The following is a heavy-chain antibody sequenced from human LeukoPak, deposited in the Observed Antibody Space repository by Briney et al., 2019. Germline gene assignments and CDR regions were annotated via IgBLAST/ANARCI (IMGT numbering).Heavy chain of an antibody. V-gene: IGHV4-34*01. CDR2: INHSGST. Sequence: SETLSLTCAVYGGSFSGYYWSWIRQPPGKGLEWIGEINHSGSTNYNPSLQSRVTMSVDTSRNQFSLEMNSVTAADTAMYFCARGNKYGGYSFDYWGQGALVTVSS. CDR3: ARGNKYGGYSFDY. CDR1: GGSFSGYY. D-gene: IGHD1/OR15-1a*01. J-gene: IGHJ4*02.